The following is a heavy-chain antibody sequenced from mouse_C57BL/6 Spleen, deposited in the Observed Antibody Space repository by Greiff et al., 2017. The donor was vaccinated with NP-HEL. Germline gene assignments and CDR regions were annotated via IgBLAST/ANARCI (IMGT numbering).Heavy chain of an antibody. CDR3: TTEGSSSFAY. J-gene: IGHJ3*01. Sequence: EVQLQQSGAELVRPGASVKLSCTASGFNIKDDYMHWVKQRPEQGLEWIGWIDPENGDTEYASQFQGKATITSDTSSNTAYLQLSSLTSEDTAVYYCTTEGSSSFAYWGQGTLVTVSA. CDR1: GFNIKDDY. V-gene: IGHV14-4*01. D-gene: IGHD1-1*01. CDR2: IDPENGDT.